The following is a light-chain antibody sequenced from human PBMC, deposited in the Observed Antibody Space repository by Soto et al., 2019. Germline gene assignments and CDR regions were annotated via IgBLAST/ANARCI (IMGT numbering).Light chain of an antibody. CDR3: QQYNNWPLT. J-gene: IGKJ4*01. V-gene: IGKV3-15*01. CDR1: QSVSSSY. Sequence: EIVLTQSPGTLSLSPGERATLSCRASQSVSSSYLAWYKQKPGQAPRLLSYDASSRATGIPASVSGSGSGTEFTLTISSLKSEDFEVYYCQQYNNWPLTFGGGTKVDIK. CDR2: DAS.